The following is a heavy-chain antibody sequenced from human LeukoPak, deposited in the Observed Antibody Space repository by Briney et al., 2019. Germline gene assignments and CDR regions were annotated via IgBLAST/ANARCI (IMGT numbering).Heavy chain of an antibody. J-gene: IGHJ4*02. D-gene: IGHD3-10*01. Sequence: SQTLSLTCTVSSGSISSGGYYWSWIRQHPGKGLEWIGYIYYSGSTYYNPSLKSRVTISVDTSKNQFSLKLSSVTAADTAVYYCARDRMVRQPLWGQGTLVIVSS. V-gene: IGHV4-31*03. CDR1: SGSISSGGYY. CDR3: ARDRMVRQPL. CDR2: IYYSGST.